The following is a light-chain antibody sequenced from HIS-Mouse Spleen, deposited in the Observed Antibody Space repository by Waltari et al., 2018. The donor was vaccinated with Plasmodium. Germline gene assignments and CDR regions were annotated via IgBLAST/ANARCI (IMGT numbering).Light chain of an antibody. CDR2: DDS. V-gene: IGLV3-10*01. CDR1: SLPKTS. J-gene: IGLJ3*02. Sequence: SYELPQPPSVSVFPGQTSRITCSGHSLPKTSHYLYQQKLGQAPVLVIYDDSKRPSGIPERFSGSSSGTMATLTISGAQVEDEADYYCYSTDSSGNHRVFGGGTKLTVL. CDR3: YSTDSSGNHRV.